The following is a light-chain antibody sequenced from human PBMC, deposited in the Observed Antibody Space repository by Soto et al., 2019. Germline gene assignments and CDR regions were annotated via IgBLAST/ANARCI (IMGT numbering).Light chain of an antibody. Sequence: DIQMTQSPSSLSASVGDRVTITFRASQSISSYLNWYQQKPGKAPXLLIYAASNLQSGVPSRFSGSGSGTDFTLTISSLQPDDFATYYCQQYNSYSFGPGTKVDIK. CDR3: QQYNSYS. V-gene: IGKV1-39*01. CDR1: QSISSY. CDR2: AAS. J-gene: IGKJ1*01.